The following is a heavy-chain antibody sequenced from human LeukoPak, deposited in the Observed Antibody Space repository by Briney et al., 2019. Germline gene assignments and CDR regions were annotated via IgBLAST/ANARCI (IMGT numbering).Heavy chain of an antibody. D-gene: IGHD6-13*01. V-gene: IGHV4-59*01. CDR2: IYYSGST. Sequence: PSETLSLTCTVSGGSISSYYWSWIQQPPGKGLEWIGYIYYSGSTNYNPSLKSRVTISVDTSKNQFSLKLSSVTAADTAVYYCAREYSSSWYYFDYWGQGTLVTVSS. J-gene: IGHJ4*02. CDR3: AREYSSSWYYFDY. CDR1: GGSISSYY.